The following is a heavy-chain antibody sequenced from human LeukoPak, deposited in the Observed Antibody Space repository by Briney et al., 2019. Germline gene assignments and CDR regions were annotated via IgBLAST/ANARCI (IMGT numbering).Heavy chain of an antibody. D-gene: IGHD6-19*01. J-gene: IGHJ4*02. CDR3: ASGYSSGWYDY. CDR1: GGSFSGYY. CDR2: INHSGST. V-gene: IGHV4-34*01. Sequence: SETLSLTCAVYGGSFSGYYWSWIRQPPGKGLEWIGEINHSGSTNYNPSLKSRVTISVDTSKNQFSLKLSSVTAADTAVYYCASGYSSGWYDYWGQGTLVTVSS.